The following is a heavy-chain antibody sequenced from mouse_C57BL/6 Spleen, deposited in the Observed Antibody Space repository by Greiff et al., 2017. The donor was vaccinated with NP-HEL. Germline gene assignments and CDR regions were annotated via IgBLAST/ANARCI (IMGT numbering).Heavy chain of an antibody. Sequence: QVQLQHSGPELVKPGASVKLSCKASGYTFTSYDINWVKQRPGQGLEWIGWIYPRDGSTKYNEKFKGKATLTVETSASTAYMELHSLTSEDSAVYFCARSNFYGSSYWYAYWGQGTLVTVSA. J-gene: IGHJ3*01. CDR2: IYPRDGST. V-gene: IGHV1-85*01. CDR1: GYTFTSYD. D-gene: IGHD1-1*01. CDR3: ARSNFYGSSYWYAY.